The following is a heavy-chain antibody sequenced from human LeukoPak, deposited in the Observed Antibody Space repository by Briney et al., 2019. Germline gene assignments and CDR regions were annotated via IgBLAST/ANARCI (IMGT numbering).Heavy chain of an antibody. CDR2: INYSGST. J-gene: IGHJ2*01. V-gene: IGHV4-59*08. CDR1: GDSISSYF. D-gene: IGHD4/OR15-4a*01. CDR3: ARRALDNWYFDV. Sequence: PSETLSLTCTVSGDSISSYFWSWMRQPPGKGLEWTAYINYSGSTNSNPSLKSRVTISVDTSKDEFSLRLGSVTAADTAVYYCARRALDNWYFDVWGRGTLVTVSS.